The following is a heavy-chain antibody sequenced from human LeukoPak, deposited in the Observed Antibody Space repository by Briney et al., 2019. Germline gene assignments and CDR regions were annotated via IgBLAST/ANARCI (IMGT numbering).Heavy chain of an antibody. CDR2: ISSSSSYI. V-gene: IGHV3-21*01. CDR1: GFTFSSYS. Sequence: GGSLRLSCAASGFTFSSYSMNWVRRAPGKGLEWVSSISSSSSYIYYADSVKGRFTISRDNAKNSLYLQMNSLRAEDTAVYYCARNSGPKPFDYWGQGTLVTVSS. D-gene: IGHD6-19*01. J-gene: IGHJ4*02. CDR3: ARNSGPKPFDY.